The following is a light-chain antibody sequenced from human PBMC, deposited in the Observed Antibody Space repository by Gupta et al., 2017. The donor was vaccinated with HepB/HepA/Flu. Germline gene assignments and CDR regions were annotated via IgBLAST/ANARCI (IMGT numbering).Light chain of an antibody. Sequence: SVVTQPPSVSEAPRQRVTISCSGSWSNIGDNTVNWYQQHPGTAPKLLIYYDDLLPSGVSDRFSGSKSGTSASLTISGRQSEVEADYYCAAWDDSLNGLVFGGGTKLTVL. CDR3: AAWDDSLNGLV. CDR1: WSNIGDNT. V-gene: IGLV1-36*01. CDR2: YDD. J-gene: IGLJ3*02.